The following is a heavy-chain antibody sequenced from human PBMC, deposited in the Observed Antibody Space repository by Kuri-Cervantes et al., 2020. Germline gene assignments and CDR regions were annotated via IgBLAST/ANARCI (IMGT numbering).Heavy chain of an antibody. Sequence: GGSLRLSCAASGFTFSSYSMNWVRQAPGKGLEWVAVISYDGSNKYYADSVKGRFTISRDNSKNTLFLQMNSLRAEDTAVYYCASSSYDVAAAGLGAFDIWGQGTMVTVSS. D-gene: IGHD6-13*01. CDR1: GFTFSSYS. J-gene: IGHJ3*02. V-gene: IGHV3-30*03. CDR3: ASSSYDVAAAGLGAFDI. CDR2: ISYDGSNK.